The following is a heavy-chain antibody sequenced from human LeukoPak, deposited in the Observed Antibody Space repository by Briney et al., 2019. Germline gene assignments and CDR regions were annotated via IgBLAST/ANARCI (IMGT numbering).Heavy chain of an antibody. Sequence: GGSLRLSCAASGFPFSDYYMSWIRQAPGKGLEWVSYISSSGSTIYYADSVKGRFTISRDNAKNSLYLQMNSLRAEDTAVYYCARESGGNPPNYYYYYMDVWGKGTTVTVSS. CDR2: ISSSGSTI. J-gene: IGHJ6*03. CDR1: GFPFSDYY. V-gene: IGHV3-11*04. CDR3: ARESGGNPPNYYYYYMDV. D-gene: IGHD4-23*01.